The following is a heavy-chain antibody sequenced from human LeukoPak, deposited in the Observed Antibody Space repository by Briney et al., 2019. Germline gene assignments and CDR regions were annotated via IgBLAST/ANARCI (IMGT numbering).Heavy chain of an antibody. D-gene: IGHD3-9*01. CDR2: FDPEDGET. V-gene: IGHV1-24*01. CDR1: GYTLTELS. J-gene: IGHJ4*02. Sequence: ASVKVSCKVSGYTLTELSMHWVRQAPGKGLEWMGGFDPEDGETIYAQKFQGRVTMTEDTSTDTAYMELSSLRSEDTAVYYCATRGILTGYYSYYFDYWGQGTLVTVSS. CDR3: ATRGILTGYYSYYFDY.